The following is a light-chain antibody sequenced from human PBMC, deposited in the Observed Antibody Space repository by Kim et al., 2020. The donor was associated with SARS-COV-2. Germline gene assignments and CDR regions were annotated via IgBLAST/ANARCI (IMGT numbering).Light chain of an antibody. CDR3: QQYNNWPPLT. J-gene: IGKJ4*01. Sequence: SPGERATLSCRASQCVSSTLAWYQQKPGQAPRLLIYGASTRATGIPARFSGSGSGTEFTLTISSLQSEDFAVYYCQQYNNWPPLTFGGGTKVDIK. CDR2: GAS. V-gene: IGKV3-15*01. CDR1: QCVSST.